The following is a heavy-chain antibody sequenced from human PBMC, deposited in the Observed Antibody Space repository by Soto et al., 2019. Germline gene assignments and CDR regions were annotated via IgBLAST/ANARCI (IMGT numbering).Heavy chain of an antibody. CDR3: TTEGYYDSSGYYYYFDY. D-gene: IGHD3-22*01. CDR2: IKSKNDGGTT. J-gene: IGHJ4*02. V-gene: IGHV3-15*07. Sequence: GGSLRLSCAASGFTFSNAWMNWVRQAPGKGLEWVGRIKSKNDGGTTDYTAPVKGRFTISRDDSKNTLYLQMNSLKTEDTAVYYFTTEGYYDSSGYYYYFDYWGQGTLVTVSS. CDR1: GFTFSNAW.